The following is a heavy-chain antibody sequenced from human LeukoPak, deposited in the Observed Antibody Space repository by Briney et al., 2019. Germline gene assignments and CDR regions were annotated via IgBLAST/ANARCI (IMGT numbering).Heavy chain of an antibody. J-gene: IGHJ4*02. CDR3: AKTDTSSY. Sequence: SSSSYYWGWVRQAPGKGLEWVSAISGSGGSTYYADSVKGRFTISRDNSKNTLYLQMNSLRAEDTAVYYCAKTDTSSYWGQGTLVTVSS. CDR1: SSSSYY. V-gene: IGHV3-23*01. CDR2: ISGSGGST.